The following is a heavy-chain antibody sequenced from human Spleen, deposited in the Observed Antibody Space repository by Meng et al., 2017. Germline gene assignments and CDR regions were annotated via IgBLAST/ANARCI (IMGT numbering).Heavy chain of an antibody. CDR2: ISSSSSYI. V-gene: IGHV3-21*01. Sequence: GESLKISCAASGFTFSSYSMNWVRQAPGKGLEWVSSISSSSSYIYYADSVKGRFTISRDNAKNSLYLQMNSLRAEDTAVYYCARDITMVRGVIGSDYWGQGTLVTVSS. D-gene: IGHD3-10*01. J-gene: IGHJ4*02. CDR1: GFTFSSYS. CDR3: ARDITMVRGVIGSDY.